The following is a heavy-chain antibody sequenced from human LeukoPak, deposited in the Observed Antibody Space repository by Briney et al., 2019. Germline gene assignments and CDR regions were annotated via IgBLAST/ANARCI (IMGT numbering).Heavy chain of an antibody. V-gene: IGHV3-13*01. J-gene: IGHJ4*02. CDR3: ATAKIPGIQTAGRVNYFDS. Sequence: GGSLRLSCAASEFTFSNYDVHWVRQAAGKGLEWVSTIDTAGNTWYPASVRGRFTISRENAKRSLNLQMNSLRVGDTAVYYCATAKIPGIQTAGRVNYFDSWGQGTLVTVSS. D-gene: IGHD6-13*01. CDR2: IDTAGNT. CDR1: EFTFSNYD.